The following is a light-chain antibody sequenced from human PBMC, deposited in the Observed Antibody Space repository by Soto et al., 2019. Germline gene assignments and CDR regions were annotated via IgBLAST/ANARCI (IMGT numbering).Light chain of an antibody. CDR1: SSDVGAYNY. Sequence: QSALTQPPSASGSPGQSVTISCTGTSSDVGAYNYVSWYQQEPGKAPKLMIYAVNKRPSGVPDRFSGSKSGNTSSLTVSGLPAADEADDFCSAYAGGTTIMVFGGGTKLTVL. J-gene: IGLJ2*01. CDR2: AVN. V-gene: IGLV2-8*01. CDR3: SAYAGGTTIMV.